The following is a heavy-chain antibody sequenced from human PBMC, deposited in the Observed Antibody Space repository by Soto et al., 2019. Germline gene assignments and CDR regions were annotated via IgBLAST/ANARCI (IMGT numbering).Heavy chain of an antibody. D-gene: IGHD3-3*02. CDR1: GFTFSYYY. Sequence: GGSLRLSCAASGFTFSYYYMTWIRQSPGKGLEWVSYSSSSGSTIYYADSVKGRFTISRDNAKNSLSLQMNSLRADDTAVYYCARGKSISFYYFYYGLDVWGQGTTVTVSS. CDR2: SSSSGSTI. CDR3: ARGKSISFYYFYYGLDV. J-gene: IGHJ6*02. V-gene: IGHV3-11*01.